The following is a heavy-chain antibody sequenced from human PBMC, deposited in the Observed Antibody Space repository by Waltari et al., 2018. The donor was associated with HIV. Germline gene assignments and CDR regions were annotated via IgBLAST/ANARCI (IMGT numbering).Heavy chain of an antibody. D-gene: IGHD3-22*01. Sequence: EVQLVESGGGLVKPGGSLRLSCAASGFTFSSYSMNWVRQAPWKGLEWVSSISSSSIYISYADSVKGRFTISRDNAKTSLYLQMNSLRAEDTAVYYCARQDSSGGNYYYGMDVWGQGTTVTVSS. CDR2: ISSSSIYI. CDR3: ARQDSSGGNYYYGMDV. V-gene: IGHV3-21*01. CDR1: GFTFSSYS. J-gene: IGHJ6*02.